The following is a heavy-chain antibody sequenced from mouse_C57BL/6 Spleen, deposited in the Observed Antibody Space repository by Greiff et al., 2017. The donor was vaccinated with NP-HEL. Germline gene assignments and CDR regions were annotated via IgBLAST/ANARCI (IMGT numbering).Heavy chain of an antibody. D-gene: IGHD2-5*01. V-gene: IGHV1-50*01. CDR1: GYTFTSYW. Sequence: VQLQQPGAELVKPGASVKLSCKASGYTFTSYWMQWVKQRPGQGLEWIGEIDPSDSYTNYNQKFKGKATLTVDTSSSTAYMQRSSLTSEDSAVYYCARSHYSNDWYFDVWGTGTTVTVSS. CDR3: ARSHYSNDWYFDV. J-gene: IGHJ1*03. CDR2: IDPSDSYT.